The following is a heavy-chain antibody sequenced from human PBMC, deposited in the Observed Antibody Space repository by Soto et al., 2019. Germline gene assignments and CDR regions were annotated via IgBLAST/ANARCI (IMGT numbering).Heavy chain of an antibody. Sequence: SVKVSCKASGGTFSSYAISWVRQAPGQGLEWMGGIIPIFGTANYAQKFQGRVTITADESTSTAYMELSSLRSEDTAVYYCGVAARYYYYYGMDVWGQGTTVTVSS. D-gene: IGHD6-6*01. J-gene: IGHJ6*02. CDR1: GGTFSSYA. V-gene: IGHV1-69*13. CDR2: IIPIFGTA. CDR3: GVAARYYYYYGMDV.